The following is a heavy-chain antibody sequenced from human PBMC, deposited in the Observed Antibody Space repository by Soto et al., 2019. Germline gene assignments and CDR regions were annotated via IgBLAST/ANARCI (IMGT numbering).Heavy chain of an antibody. V-gene: IGHV4-59*01. CDR1: GGSISSYY. Sequence: PSETLSLTCTVSGGSISSYYWSWIRQPPGKGLDWIGYVSYSGSTNYNPSLKSRVTVSVDTSKNQFSLRLTSVTAADTAVYYCARESRDGYKRNFDYWGQGTLVTVS. CDR2: VSYSGST. D-gene: IGHD5-12*01. CDR3: ARESRDGYKRNFDY. J-gene: IGHJ4*02.